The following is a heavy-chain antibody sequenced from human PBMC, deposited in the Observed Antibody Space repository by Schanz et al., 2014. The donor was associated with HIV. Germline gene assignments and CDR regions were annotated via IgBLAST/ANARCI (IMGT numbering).Heavy chain of an antibody. D-gene: IGHD6-19*01. J-gene: IGHJ3*02. V-gene: IGHV3-30*03. CDR2: ISYDGSNK. Sequence: QVQLVESGGGVVQPGRSLRLSCVASGFTFGSYGMHWARQTPDKGLEWVAVISYDGSNKNYADSVKGRFTISRDNSKNTLYLQMNSLRAEDTAVYYCARPFRSGWFEGIRNDAFDIWGQGTMVTVSS. CDR3: ARPFRSGWFEGIRNDAFDI. CDR1: GFTFGSYG.